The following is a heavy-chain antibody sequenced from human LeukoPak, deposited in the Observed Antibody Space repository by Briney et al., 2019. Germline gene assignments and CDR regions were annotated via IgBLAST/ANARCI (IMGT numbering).Heavy chain of an antibody. D-gene: IGHD5-24*01. Sequence: PGGSLRLSCAVSGFSFTIYAVTWARQAPGKGLEWVSTIRGDGSTEYADSEKGRFIMSRDNSKNALYLQMNSLGAEDTAVYYCARSAEMVGNRYQQYLDYWGQGTLVTVSS. CDR2: IRGDGST. J-gene: IGHJ4*02. CDR3: ARSAEMVGNRYQQYLDY. V-gene: IGHV3-23*01. CDR1: GFSFTIYA.